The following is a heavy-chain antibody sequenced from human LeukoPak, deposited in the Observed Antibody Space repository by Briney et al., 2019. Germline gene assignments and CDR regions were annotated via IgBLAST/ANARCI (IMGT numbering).Heavy chain of an antibody. CDR3: ARDGPSDDYVWGSYRRPLDY. V-gene: IGHV1-18*01. CDR2: ISAYNGNT. Sequence: GASVKVSCKASGYTFTSYGISWVRQAPGQGLEWMGWISAYNGNTNYAQKLQGRVTMTTDTSTSTAYMELRSLRSDDTAVYYCARDGPSDDYVWGSYRRPLDYWGQGTLVTVSS. D-gene: IGHD3-16*02. CDR1: GYTFTSYG. J-gene: IGHJ4*02.